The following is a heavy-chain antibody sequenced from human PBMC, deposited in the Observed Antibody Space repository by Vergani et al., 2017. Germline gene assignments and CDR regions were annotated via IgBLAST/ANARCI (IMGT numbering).Heavy chain of an antibody. V-gene: IGHV4-59*12. Sequence: QVQLQESGPGLVKPSETLSLTCTVSGGSISSYYWSWIRQPPGKGLEWIGYIYYSGSTNYNPSLKSRVTISVDTSKNQFSLKLSSVTAADTAVYYCARGYYDSSRIGAFDIWGQGTMVTVSS. CDR1: GGSISSYY. D-gene: IGHD3-22*01. CDR2: IYYSGST. J-gene: IGHJ3*02. CDR3: ARGYYDSSRIGAFDI.